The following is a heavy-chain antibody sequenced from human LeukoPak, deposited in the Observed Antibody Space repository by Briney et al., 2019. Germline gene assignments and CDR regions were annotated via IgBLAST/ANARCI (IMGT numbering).Heavy chain of an antibody. CDR3: ARQRSGSGWYHYFDY. CDR2: IYHSGST. V-gene: IGHV4-39*01. Sequence: PSETLSLTCTVSGGSIISSSYYWGWIRQPPGKGLEWIGSIYHSGSTYYNPSLKSRVTISIDTSKNQFSLKLSSVIAADTSVNSCARQRSGSGWYHYFDYWGQGTLVTVSS. CDR1: GGSIISSSYY. D-gene: IGHD6-19*01. J-gene: IGHJ4*02.